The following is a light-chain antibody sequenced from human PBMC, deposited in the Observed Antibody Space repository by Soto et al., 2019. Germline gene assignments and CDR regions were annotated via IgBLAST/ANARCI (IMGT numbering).Light chain of an antibody. J-gene: IGKJ1*01. CDR1: QSVNIN. Sequence: EIVMTQSPATLSVSPGERATLSCRASQSVNINLAWYQQKPGQAPRLLIFGASSRANGIPARFSGSGSGTEFTLTISNLQTEDFAVYYCQQYNKWTRTFGQVTNVDIX. V-gene: IGKV3-15*01. CDR3: QQYNKWTRT. CDR2: GAS.